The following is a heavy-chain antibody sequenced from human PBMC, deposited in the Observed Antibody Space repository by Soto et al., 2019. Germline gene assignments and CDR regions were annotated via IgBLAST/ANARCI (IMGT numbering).Heavy chain of an antibody. D-gene: IGHD4-17*01. V-gene: IGHV3-7*03. Sequence: EMQLVESGGGLVQPGGSLRLSCAGSGLTFRNDWLNWVRQAPGKELEWVANINQDGSERYYVDSVRGRFTISRDNVENSLYLQLNSLRPEDTAVYYCAVYGYGVSEAAYWGQGTLVTVFS. CDR2: INQDGSER. J-gene: IGHJ4*02. CDR1: GLTFRNDW. CDR3: AVYGYGVSEAAY.